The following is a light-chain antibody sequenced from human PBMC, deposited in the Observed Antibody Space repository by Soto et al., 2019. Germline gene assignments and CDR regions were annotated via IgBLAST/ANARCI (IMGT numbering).Light chain of an antibody. CDR3: QQDSIWPKT. CDR2: GAF. CDR1: QGVTTN. Sequence: NHSLVTLLLSPADIGTLSCRAGQGVTTNFAWYQQKSGQAPRLLIYGAFTRAAGVPARFSGSGSGTEFSLTISSLQSEDSAVYFCQQDSIWPKTFAEGTIVEIK. V-gene: IGKV3-15*01. J-gene: IGKJ4*01.